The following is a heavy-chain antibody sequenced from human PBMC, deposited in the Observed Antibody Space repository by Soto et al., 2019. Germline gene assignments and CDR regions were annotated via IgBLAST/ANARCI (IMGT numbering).Heavy chain of an antibody. J-gene: IGHJ6*02. CDR1: RGTFSSYA. CDR3: ARATLYYDSSGPYYYYGMDV. Sequence: SVKVSCKASRGTFSSYAISWVRQAPGQGLEWMGGIIPIFGTANYAQKFQGRVTITADKSTSTAYMELSSLRSEDTAVYYCARATLYYDSSGPYYYYGMDVWGQGTTVTVSS. CDR2: IIPIFGTA. V-gene: IGHV1-69*06. D-gene: IGHD3-22*01.